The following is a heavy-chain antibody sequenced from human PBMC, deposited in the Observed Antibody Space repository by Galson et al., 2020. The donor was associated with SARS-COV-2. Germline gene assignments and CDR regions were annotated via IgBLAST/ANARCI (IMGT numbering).Heavy chain of an antibody. J-gene: IGHJ4*02. CDR3: ARDPRARGYSYGYPV. Sequence: GGSLRLSCAASGFTFSSYWMHWVRQAPGKGLVWVSRINSDGSSTSYADSVKGRFTISRDNAKNTLYLQMNSLRAEDTAVYYCARDPRARGYSYGYPVWGQGTLVTVSS. D-gene: IGHD5-18*01. V-gene: IGHV3-74*01. CDR2: INSDGSST. CDR1: GFTFSSYW.